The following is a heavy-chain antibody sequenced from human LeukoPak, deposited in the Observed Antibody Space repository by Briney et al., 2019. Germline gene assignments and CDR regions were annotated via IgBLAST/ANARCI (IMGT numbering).Heavy chain of an antibody. V-gene: IGHV3-21*01. CDR1: RFTFSSYS. D-gene: IGHD4-17*01. CDR2: ISSTGSYI. CDR3: ARTTVTTGVFGY. J-gene: IGHJ4*02. Sequence: PGGSLRLSCAASRFTFSSYSMNWVRQAPGKGLEWVSSISSTGSYIYYADSVKGRFTISRDNAKNSVHLQMNSLRAEDTAVYYCARTTVTTGVFGYWGQGTLVTVSS.